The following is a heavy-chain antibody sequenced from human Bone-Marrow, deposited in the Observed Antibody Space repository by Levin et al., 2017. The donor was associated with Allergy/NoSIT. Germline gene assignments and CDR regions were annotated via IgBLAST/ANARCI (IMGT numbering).Heavy chain of an antibody. V-gene: IGHV3-30*18. J-gene: IGHJ3*02. Sequence: GGSLRLSCAASGFTFSSYGMHWVRQAPGKGLEWVAVISYDGSNKYYADSVKGRFTISRDNSKNTLYLQMNSLRAEDTAVYYCAKRACGYGDYRWGRAPLPDDAFDIWGQGTMVTVSS. CDR3: AKRACGYGDYRWGRAPLPDDAFDI. CDR2: ISYDGSNK. D-gene: IGHD4-17*01. CDR1: GFTFSSYG.